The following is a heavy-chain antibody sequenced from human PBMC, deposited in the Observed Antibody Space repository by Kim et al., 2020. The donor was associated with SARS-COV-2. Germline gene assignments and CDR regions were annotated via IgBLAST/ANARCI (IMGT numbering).Heavy chain of an antibody. Sequence: KSRVTMSVDTSKNQFSLKLSSVTAADTAVYYCARDGREGWLPSMLYYFDYWGQGTLVTVSS. V-gene: IGHV4-4*06. J-gene: IGHJ4*02. D-gene: IGHD5-12*01. CDR3: ARDGREGWLPSMLYYFDY.